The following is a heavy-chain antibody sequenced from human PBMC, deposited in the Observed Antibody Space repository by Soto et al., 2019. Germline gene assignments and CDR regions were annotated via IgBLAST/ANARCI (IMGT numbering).Heavy chain of an antibody. CDR1: GFTFSNFG. V-gene: IGHV3-30*03. Sequence: QVQLVESGGGVVQPGRSLRLSCAASGFTFSNFGMHWVRQAPGKGLEWVAAISADGSDKYFSGSVKGRFTISRDNSKNXXXXQMNSLRXEXXAXXXXXXXXDXXRQELDYWGQGTLVTVSS. CDR3: XXXXDXXRQELDY. CDR2: ISADGSDK. J-gene: IGHJ4*02.